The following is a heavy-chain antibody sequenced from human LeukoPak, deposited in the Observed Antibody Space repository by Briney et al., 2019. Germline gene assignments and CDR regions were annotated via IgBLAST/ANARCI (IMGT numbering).Heavy chain of an antibody. Sequence: SETPSLTCSVSGGSISGYYWSWIRQPPGKGLEWIAYIYYSGSTNYNPSLKSRVTISVDTSKNQFSLKLSSVTAADTAVYYCARLGVAGSSGWYFDPWGQGTLVTVSS. V-gene: IGHV4-59*08. J-gene: IGHJ5*02. CDR2: IYYSGST. D-gene: IGHD6-19*01. CDR1: GGSISGYY. CDR3: ARLGVAGSSGWYFDP.